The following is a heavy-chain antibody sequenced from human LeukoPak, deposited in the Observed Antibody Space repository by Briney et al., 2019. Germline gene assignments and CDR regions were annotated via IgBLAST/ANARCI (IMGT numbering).Heavy chain of an antibody. Sequence: PSETLSLTCTVSGGSISSGSYYWSWIRQPAGKGLEWTGRIYTSGSTNYNPSLKSRVTISVDTSKNQFSLKLSSVTAADTAVYYCASGREWDYMDVWGKGTTVTVSS. CDR3: ASGREWDYMDV. D-gene: IGHD3-3*01. V-gene: IGHV4-61*02. CDR2: IYTSGST. CDR1: GGSISSGSYY. J-gene: IGHJ6*03.